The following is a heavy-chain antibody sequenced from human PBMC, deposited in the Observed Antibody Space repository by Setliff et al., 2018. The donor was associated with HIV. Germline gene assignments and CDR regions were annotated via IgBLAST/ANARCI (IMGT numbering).Heavy chain of an antibody. V-gene: IGHV3-66*01. CDR2: IYSDDYT. D-gene: IGHD1-20*01. J-gene: IGHJ6*02. CDR3: ARDPGRYNGMDV. CDR1: GFNVNNKY. Sequence: GSLRLSCAASGFNVNNKYMSWVRQAPGKGLEWVSIIYSDDYTKYADSVKGRFTISRDNSKNTLYLQMNSLRAEDTAVYYCARDPGRYNGMDVWGQGTTVTVSS.